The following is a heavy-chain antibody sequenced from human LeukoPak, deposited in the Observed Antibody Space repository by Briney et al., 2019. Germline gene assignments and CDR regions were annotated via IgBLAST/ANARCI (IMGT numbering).Heavy chain of an antibody. CDR1: GGSISSSSYY. CDR2: IYYSGSS. CDR3: ASVNDYGDYWYFDL. V-gene: IGHV4-39*07. Sequence: SETLSLTCTVSGGSISSSSYYWGWIRQPPGKGLEYIGSIYYSGSSYYNPSLKSRVTISVDTSKYHFSLRLSSVTTADTAVYYCASVNDYGDYWYFDLWGRGTLVTVSS. D-gene: IGHD4-17*01. J-gene: IGHJ2*01.